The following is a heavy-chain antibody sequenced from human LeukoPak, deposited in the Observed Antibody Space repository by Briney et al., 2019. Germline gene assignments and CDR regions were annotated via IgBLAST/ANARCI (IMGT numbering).Heavy chain of an antibody. J-gene: IGHJ5*02. V-gene: IGHV5-51*01. CDR2: IYPGDSDT. D-gene: IGHD3-22*01. CDR1: GYSFTSYW. Sequence: GESLKISCKGSGYSFTSYWIGWLRQMPGKGLEWMGIIYPGDSDTRYSPSFQGQVTISADKSISTAYLQWSSLKASDTAMYYCATQQYYYDTSGYYYNWFDPWGQGTLVTVSS. CDR3: ATQQYYYDTSGYYYNWFDP.